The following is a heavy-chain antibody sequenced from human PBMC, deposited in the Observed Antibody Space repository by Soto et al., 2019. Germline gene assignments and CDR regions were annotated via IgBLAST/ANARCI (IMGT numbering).Heavy chain of an antibody. CDR2: IDPGDSDT. CDR1: GYIFTNYW. V-gene: IGHV5-10-1*01. CDR3: ARSLTIFGVIIAMDV. D-gene: IGHD3-3*01. J-gene: IGHJ6*02. Sequence: GESLKISCKGSGYIFTNYWISWVRQMPGKGLEWMGRIDPGDSDTNYSPSFQGHVTISADKSISTAYLQWGSLKASDTAMYYCARSLTIFGVIIAMDVWGQGTTVTVSS.